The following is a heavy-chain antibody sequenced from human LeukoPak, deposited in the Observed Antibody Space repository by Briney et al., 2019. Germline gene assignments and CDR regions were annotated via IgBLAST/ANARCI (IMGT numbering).Heavy chain of an antibody. D-gene: IGHD6-13*01. J-gene: IGHJ1*01. CDR2: ISAYNGNT. CDR1: GYTFTSYG. CDR3: AAGGSSSWFQYFQR. Sequence: GASVKVSCKASGYTFTSYGISWVRQAPGQGLEWMGWISAYNGNTNYAQKLQGRVTMTTDTSTSTAYMELRSLRSYDTAVYYCAAGGSSSWFQYFQRWGQGTLVTVSS. V-gene: IGHV1-18*01.